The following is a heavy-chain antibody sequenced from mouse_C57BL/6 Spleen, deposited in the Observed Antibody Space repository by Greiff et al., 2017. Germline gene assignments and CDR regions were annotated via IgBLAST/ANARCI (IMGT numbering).Heavy chain of an antibody. J-gene: IGHJ4*01. Sequence: VQLQQPGAELVKPGASVKLSCKASGYTFTSYWMHWVKQRPGQGLEWIGMIHPNSGSTNYNEKFKSKATLTVDKSSSTAYMRLSSLTSEDSAVYYCSTMVTTSYAMDYWGQGTSVTVSS. CDR1: GYTFTSYW. CDR3: STMVTTSYAMDY. CDR2: IHPNSGST. V-gene: IGHV1-64*01. D-gene: IGHD2-2*01.